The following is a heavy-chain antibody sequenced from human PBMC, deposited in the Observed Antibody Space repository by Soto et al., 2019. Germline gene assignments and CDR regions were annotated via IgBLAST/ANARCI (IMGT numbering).Heavy chain of an antibody. D-gene: IGHD2-15*01. J-gene: IGHJ4*02. Sequence: GESLKISCKGSGYSFTSYWIGWVRQMPGKGLEWMGIIYPGDSDTRYSPSFQGQVTISADKSISTAYLQWSSLKASDTAMYYCVRDLLSCSGGSCYYFDYWAREPWSPSPQ. CDR2: IYPGDSDT. V-gene: IGHV5-51*01. CDR1: GYSFTSYW. CDR3: VRDLLSCSGGSCYYFDY.